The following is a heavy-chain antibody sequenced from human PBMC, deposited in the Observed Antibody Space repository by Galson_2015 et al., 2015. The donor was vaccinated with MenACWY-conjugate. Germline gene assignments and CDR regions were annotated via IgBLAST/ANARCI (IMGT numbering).Heavy chain of an antibody. V-gene: IGHV4-39*07. D-gene: IGHD2-8*02. J-gene: IGHJ5*02. CDR1: GGSIRNTDFY. Sequence: ETLSLTCTVSGGSIRNTDFYCAWFRQPPGKGPEWIGNIHYSGSSNLNPSLKSRVTISLDTPKDQVSLKLSSVTAADTAVYYCARMPQDYCTDRICFGWFDTWGQGILVTVSS. CDR3: ARMPQDYCTDRICFGWFDT. CDR2: IHYSGSS.